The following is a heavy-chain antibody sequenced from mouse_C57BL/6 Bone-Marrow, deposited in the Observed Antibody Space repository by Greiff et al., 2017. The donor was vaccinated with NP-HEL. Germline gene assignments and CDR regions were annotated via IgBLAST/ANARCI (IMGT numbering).Heavy chain of an antibody. CDR2: ISDGGSYT. CDR1: GFTFSSYA. V-gene: IGHV5-4*01. Sequence: EVKLMESGGGLVKPGGSLKLSCAASGFTFSSYAMSWVRQTPEKRLEWVATISDGGSYTYYPDNVKGRFTISRDNAKNNLYLQMSHLKSEDTAMYYCARDDGYYPLAYWGQGTLVTVSA. J-gene: IGHJ3*01. D-gene: IGHD2-3*01. CDR3: ARDDGYYPLAY.